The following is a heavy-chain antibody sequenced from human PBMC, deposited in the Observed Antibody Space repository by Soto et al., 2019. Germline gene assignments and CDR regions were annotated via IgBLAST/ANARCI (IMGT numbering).Heavy chain of an antibody. CDR3: TRGKYSGSYYFDY. Sequence: PGVSLRLSCAASGFTFSSHWMHWVRQAPGKGLEWVSRIDVTDRSTSYADSVKGRFTVSRDNANNTLYLQMNSLRAEDTAVYYCTRGKYSGSYYFDYWGQGTLVTVSS. CDR2: IDVTDRST. V-gene: IGHV3-74*01. CDR1: GFTFSSHW. D-gene: IGHD1-26*01. J-gene: IGHJ4*02.